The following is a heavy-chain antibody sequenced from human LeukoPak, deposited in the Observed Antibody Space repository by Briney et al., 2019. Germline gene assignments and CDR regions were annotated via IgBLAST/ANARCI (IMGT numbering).Heavy chain of an antibody. CDR2: IYPGDSDT. D-gene: IGHD2-2*01. CDR3: ARSCTSTSCYLTDAFDI. J-gene: IGHJ3*02. V-gene: IGHV5-51*01. Sequence: GESLQISCKGSGYSFTTYWIGWVRQMPGKGLEWMGIIYPGDSDTNYSPSFQSQVNISADKSISTAYLQWSSLKASDTAMYYCARSCTSTSCYLTDAFDIWGQGTMVTVSS. CDR1: GYSFTTYW.